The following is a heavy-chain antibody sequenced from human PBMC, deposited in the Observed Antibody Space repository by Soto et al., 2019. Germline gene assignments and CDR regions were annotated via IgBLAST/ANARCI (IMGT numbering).Heavy chain of an antibody. CDR3: ARSHAANSHFDY. CDR1: GYTFTSYG. Sequence: QVQLVQSGAEVKKPGASVKVSCKASGYTFTSYGINWVRQVPGQGLEWMGWINGYNGNTNYAQTGQGRVTMTTDTSTNTAYMALRSLRSDDTAVYYCARSHAANSHFDYWGQGTLVSVSS. D-gene: IGHD1-1*01. CDR2: INGYNGNT. V-gene: IGHV1-18*01. J-gene: IGHJ4*02.